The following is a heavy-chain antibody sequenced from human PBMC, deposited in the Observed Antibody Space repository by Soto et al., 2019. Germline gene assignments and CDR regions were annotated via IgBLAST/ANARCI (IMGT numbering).Heavy chain of an antibody. D-gene: IGHD1-26*01. V-gene: IGHV4-59*01. CDR2: IYYSGST. CDR3: ARDGRESDYYYGMDV. CDR1: GGSIRSYY. J-gene: IGHJ6*02. Sequence: SETLSLTWAVSGGSIRSYYWSWIRQPPGKGLEWIGDIYYSGSTNYNPSLKSRVTISVDTSKNQFSLKLSSVTAADTAVYYCARDGRESDYYYGMDVWGQGTTVTVSS.